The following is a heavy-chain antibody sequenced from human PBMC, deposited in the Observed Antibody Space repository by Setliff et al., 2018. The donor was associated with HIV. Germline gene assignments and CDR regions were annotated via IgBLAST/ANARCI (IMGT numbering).Heavy chain of an antibody. CDR3: ARGRWDMAAAGTTEYFQY. CDR1: SGSISSYY. V-gene: IGHV4-4*09. J-gene: IGHJ1*01. D-gene: IGHD6-13*01. Sequence: SETLSLTCSVSSGSISSYYWSWIRQPPGGGLEWIGYIYSSGSTKYNPSLKSRVTISIDTSKNQFSLRLTSVTAADTAMYYCARGRWDMAAAGTTEYFQYWGQGTLVTVSS. CDR2: IYSSGST.